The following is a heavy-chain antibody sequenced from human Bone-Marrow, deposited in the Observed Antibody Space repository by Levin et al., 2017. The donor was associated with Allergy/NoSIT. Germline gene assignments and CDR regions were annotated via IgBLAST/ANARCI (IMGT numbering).Heavy chain of an antibody. CDR2: IKSKTDGGTT. V-gene: IGHV3-15*01. D-gene: IGHD7-27*01. Sequence: LSLTCAASGFTFSNAWMSWVRQAPGKGLEWVGRIKSKTDGGTTDYAAPVKGRFTISRDDSKNTLYLQMNSLKTEDTAVYYCTTGRLGGEGFDWGQGTLVTVSS. CDR3: TTGRLGGEGFD. CDR1: GFTFSNAW. J-gene: IGHJ4*02.